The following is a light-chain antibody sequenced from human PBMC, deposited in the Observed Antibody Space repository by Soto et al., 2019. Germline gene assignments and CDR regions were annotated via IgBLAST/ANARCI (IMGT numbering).Light chain of an antibody. J-gene: IGKJ1*01. Sequence: EIVMTQSPGTLSLSPGERATLSFMSSQSVSSSYVAWYQQKPGQAPRLLIFGAFSRATGIADRFSGSASGPDFTLTISRLEPEDFAVYYCQQYGSSPQTFGQGTKVDNK. CDR1: QSVSSSY. CDR2: GAF. V-gene: IGKV3-20*01. CDR3: QQYGSSPQT.